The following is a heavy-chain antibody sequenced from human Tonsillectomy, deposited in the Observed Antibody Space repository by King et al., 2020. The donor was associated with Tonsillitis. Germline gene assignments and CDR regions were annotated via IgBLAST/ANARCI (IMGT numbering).Heavy chain of an antibody. Sequence: VQLVESGGGLVQPGGSLRLSCAASGFTFSSYWMHWDRQAPGKGLVWVSRINSDGSSTSYADSVKGRFTSSRDNAKNTLYLHMNSLRAEDTAVYYCARTSGYGGMDVWGQGTTVTVSS. CDR2: INSDGSST. J-gene: IGHJ6*02. D-gene: IGHD5-12*01. CDR3: ARTSGYGGMDV. V-gene: IGHV3-74*01. CDR1: GFTFSSYW.